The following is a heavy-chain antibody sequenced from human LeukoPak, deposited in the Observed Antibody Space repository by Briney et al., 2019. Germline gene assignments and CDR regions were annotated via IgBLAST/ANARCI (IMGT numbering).Heavy chain of an antibody. Sequence: SETLSLTCTVSGGSISSYYWSWIRQPAGKGLEWIGRIYASGSTNYNPSLKSRVTMSVDTSKNQFSLKLSSVTAADTAVYYCARMRMYSSSWYYFDYWGQGTPVTVSS. CDR3: ARMRMYSSSWYYFDY. V-gene: IGHV4-4*07. J-gene: IGHJ4*02. CDR2: IYASGST. D-gene: IGHD6-13*01. CDR1: GGSISSYY.